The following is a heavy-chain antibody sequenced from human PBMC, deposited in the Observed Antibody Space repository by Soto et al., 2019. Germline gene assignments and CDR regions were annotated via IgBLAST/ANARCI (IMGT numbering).Heavy chain of an antibody. D-gene: IGHD5-18*01. CDR3: AREATPQTAMVSEGMDV. CDR2: INPSGGST. Sequence: QVQLVQSGAEVKKPGASVKVSCKASGYTFTSYYMHWVRQAPGQGLEWMGIINPSGGSTSYAQKFQGRVTMTRDTSTSTVYMELSSLRSEDTAVYYCAREATPQTAMVSEGMDVWGQGTTVTVSS. J-gene: IGHJ6*02. CDR1: GYTFTSYY. V-gene: IGHV1-46*01.